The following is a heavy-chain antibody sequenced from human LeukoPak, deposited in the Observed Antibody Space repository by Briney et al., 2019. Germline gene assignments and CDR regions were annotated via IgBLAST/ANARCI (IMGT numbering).Heavy chain of an antibody. V-gene: IGHV4-61*02. CDR2: ISPSGST. D-gene: IGHD3-22*01. CDR3: ARVASSVEDV. Sequence: PSETLSLTCTVSGGSITSRSFYWGWIRQPPGKGLEWIGRISPSGSTNYNPSLKSRVTMSVDSSKNQFSLNLRSVTAADTAVYYCARVASSVEDVWGQGTTITVSS. J-gene: IGHJ6*02. CDR1: GGSITSRSFY.